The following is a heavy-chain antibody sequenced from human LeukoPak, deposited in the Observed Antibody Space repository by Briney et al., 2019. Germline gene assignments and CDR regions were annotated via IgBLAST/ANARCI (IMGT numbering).Heavy chain of an antibody. CDR3: ARRRRYSSSWYWFDP. CDR2: IYYSGST. D-gene: IGHD6-13*01. J-gene: IGHJ5*02. V-gene: IGHV4-39*01. CDR1: GGSISSSSYY. Sequence: SETLSLTCTVSGGSISSSSYYWGWIRQPPGKGLEWIGSIYYSGSTYYNPSLKSRVTISVDTSKNQFSLKLSSVTAADTAVYYCARRRRYSSSWYWFDPWGQGTLVTVSS.